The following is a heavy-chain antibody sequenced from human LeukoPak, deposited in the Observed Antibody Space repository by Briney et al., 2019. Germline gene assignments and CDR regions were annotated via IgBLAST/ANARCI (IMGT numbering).Heavy chain of an antibody. D-gene: IGHD3-16*01. CDR1: GGSISSGSCY. CDR3: ARAQNWGYYYYYMDV. CDR2: IYTSGST. Sequence: SETLSLTCTVSGGSISSGSCYWSWIRQPAGKGREWIGRIYTSGSTNYNPSLKSRVTISVDTSKNQFSLKLSSVTAADTAVYYCARAQNWGYYYYYMDVWGKGTTVTVSS. V-gene: IGHV4-61*02. J-gene: IGHJ6*03.